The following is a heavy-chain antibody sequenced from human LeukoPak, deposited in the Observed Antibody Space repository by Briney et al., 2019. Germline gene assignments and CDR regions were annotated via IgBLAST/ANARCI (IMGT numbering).Heavy chain of an antibody. J-gene: IGHJ4*02. Sequence: SETLSLTCTVSGGSITTYYWSWIRQPAGKGLEWIGRIYSSGSTNYNPSLTSRVTMSVDASKNQFSLKLSSVTAADTAVYYCARHKSPLPLHWGQGTLVTVSS. D-gene: IGHD3-10*01. CDR2: IYSSGST. CDR3: ARHKSPLPLH. V-gene: IGHV4-4*07. CDR1: GGSITTYY.